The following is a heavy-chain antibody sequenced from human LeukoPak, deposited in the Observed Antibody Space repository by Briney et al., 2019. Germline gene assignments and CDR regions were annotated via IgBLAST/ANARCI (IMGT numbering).Heavy chain of an antibody. CDR2: INAYNGDT. CDR3: ARDGSGVWFDY. D-gene: IGHD3-10*01. Sequence: RASVKVSCKASNYTYTSYGISWMRQAPGQGLEWMAWINAYNGDTNYAQKLQGRVTLTTDTSTSTAYMELRSLRSDDTAVYYCARDGSGVWFDYWGQGTLVTLSS. CDR1: NYTYTSYG. V-gene: IGHV1-18*01. J-gene: IGHJ4*02.